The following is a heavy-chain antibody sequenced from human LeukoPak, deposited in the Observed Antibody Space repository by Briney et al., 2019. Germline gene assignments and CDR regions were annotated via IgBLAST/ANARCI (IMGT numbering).Heavy chain of an antibody. V-gene: IGHV3-7*01. CDR1: GFTFRSYW. J-gene: IGHJ3*02. CDR3: TRDPYSDSSGDYYFGAFDI. CDR2: IKQDGSEK. Sequence: GGSLRLSCAASGFTFRSYWMTWVRQAPGKGLEWVGNIKQDGSEKYYGDSVKGRFTISRDNAKNSLYLQMNSLRAADTAVYYCTRDPYSDSSGDYYFGAFDIWGQGTMVSVSS. D-gene: IGHD3-22*01.